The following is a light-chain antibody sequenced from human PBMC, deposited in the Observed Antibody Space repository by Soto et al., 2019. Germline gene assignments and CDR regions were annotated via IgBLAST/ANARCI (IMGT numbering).Light chain of an antibody. CDR3: QPYGSSSRT. J-gene: IGKJ1*01. V-gene: IGKV3-20*01. CDR1: QSVSSSF. CDR2: GAS. Sequence: EMVFTQSPGTLSLSPGERATLSCRASQSVSSSFLAWYQQKPGQAPRLLIYGASSRATGIPDRFSGSGAGTDFTLTMSRLETEDFAVYYYQPYGSSSRTFGQGTPV.